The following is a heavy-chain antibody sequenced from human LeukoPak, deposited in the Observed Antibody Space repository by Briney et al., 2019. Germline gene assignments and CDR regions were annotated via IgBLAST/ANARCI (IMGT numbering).Heavy chain of an antibody. Sequence: GASVKVSCKASGYTFTGYYMHWVRQAPGQGLEWMGWMNPDSGGTNYAQKFQGRVTMTRDTSISTAYMELSRLRSDDTAVYYCARAVNKYQLLDFYYYYYMDVWGKGTTVTVSS. V-gene: IGHV1-2*02. CDR1: GYTFTGYY. J-gene: IGHJ6*03. D-gene: IGHD2-2*01. CDR2: MNPDSGGT. CDR3: ARAVNKYQLLDFYYYYYMDV.